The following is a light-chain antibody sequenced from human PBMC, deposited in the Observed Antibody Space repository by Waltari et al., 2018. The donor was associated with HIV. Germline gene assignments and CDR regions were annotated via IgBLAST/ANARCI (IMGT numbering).Light chain of an antibody. CDR2: DVS. V-gene: IGLV2-14*03. CDR3: SSYTSSSTPRV. Sequence: SDVGGYNYVSWYQQHPGKAPKLMIYDVSNRPSGVSNRFSGSKSGNTASLTISGLQAEDEADYYCSSYTSSSTPRVFGTGTKVTVL. J-gene: IGLJ1*01. CDR1: SDVGGYNY.